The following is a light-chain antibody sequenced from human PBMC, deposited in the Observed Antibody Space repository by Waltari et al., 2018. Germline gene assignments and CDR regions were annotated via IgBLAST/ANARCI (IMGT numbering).Light chain of an antibody. J-gene: IGLJ1*01. CDR3: SSHGGRDNFYV. Sequence: QSALTQPPSASGSLGQSVTISCTGTSSDIGGSDSVSWYQQHPDKAPKLMIYEVTKRPSVVPDRFAGSKAGNTASLTVSGLQAEEEADYYCSSHGGRDNFYVFGTGTKVTVL. CDR2: EVT. CDR1: SSDIGGSDS. V-gene: IGLV2-8*01.